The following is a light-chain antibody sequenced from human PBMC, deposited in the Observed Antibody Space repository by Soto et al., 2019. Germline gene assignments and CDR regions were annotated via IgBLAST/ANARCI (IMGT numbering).Light chain of an antibody. CDR2: DVT. V-gene: IGLV2-14*01. J-gene: IGLJ1*01. CDR3: SSYTSSSTYV. CDR1: NSDVGGYNY. Sequence: QSALTQPASVSGSPGQSITISCTGTNSDVGGYNYVSWYQQHPGKAPKLMIYDVTNRPSGVSNRFSGSKSGNTASLTISGLQAEDEADYYCSSYTSSSTYVFGPGTKLTVL.